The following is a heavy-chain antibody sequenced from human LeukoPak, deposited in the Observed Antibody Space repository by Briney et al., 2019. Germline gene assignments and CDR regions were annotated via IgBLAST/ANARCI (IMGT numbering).Heavy chain of an antibody. Sequence: PGRSLRLSCAASGFTFDDYAMHWVPHAPGKGLEWVSGISWNSGSIVYADSVKGRFTISRDNAKNSLYLQMNSLRAEDTALYYCAKDMEWELTYYFDYWGQGTLVTVSS. CDR3: AKDMEWELTYYFDY. CDR1: GFTFDDYA. J-gene: IGHJ4*02. V-gene: IGHV3-9*01. CDR2: ISWNSGSI. D-gene: IGHD1-26*01.